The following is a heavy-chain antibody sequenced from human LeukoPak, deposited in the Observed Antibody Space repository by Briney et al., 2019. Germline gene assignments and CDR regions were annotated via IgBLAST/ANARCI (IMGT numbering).Heavy chain of an antibody. V-gene: IGHV1-69*05. Sequence: ASVKVSCKASGGTFSSYAISWVRQAPGQELEWMGGIIPIFGTANYAQKFQGRVTITTDESTSTAYMELSSLRSEDTAVYYCARARIGGLKLGFDYWGQGTLVTVSS. J-gene: IGHJ4*02. D-gene: IGHD3-10*01. CDR3: ARARIGGLKLGFDY. CDR2: IIPIFGTA. CDR1: GGTFSSYA.